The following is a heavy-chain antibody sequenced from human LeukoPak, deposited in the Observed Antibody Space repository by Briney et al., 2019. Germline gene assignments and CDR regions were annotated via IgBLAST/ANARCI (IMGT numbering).Heavy chain of an antibody. J-gene: IGHJ3*01. Sequence: SETLSLTCTVSGGSISSSSYYWGWIRQPPGKGLEWIGSIYYSGSTYYNPSLKSRVTISVDTSKNQFSLKLGSVTAADTAVYYCARDDYGDGGGAFDVWGQGTMVTVSS. D-gene: IGHD4-17*01. CDR2: IYYSGST. V-gene: IGHV4-39*07. CDR1: GGSISSSSYY. CDR3: ARDDYGDGGGAFDV.